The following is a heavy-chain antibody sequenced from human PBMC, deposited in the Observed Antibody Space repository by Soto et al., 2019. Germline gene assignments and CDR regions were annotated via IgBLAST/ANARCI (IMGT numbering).Heavy chain of an antibody. CDR3: ARVGRDRLGISKHFDY. V-gene: IGHV6-1*01. CDR2: TYYRSKWYN. CDR1: GDSVSSNSAA. D-gene: IGHD7-27*01. Sequence: SQTLSLTCAISGDSVSSNSAAWNWIRQSPSRGLEWLGRTYYRSKWYNDYAVSVKSRITINPDTSKNQFSLQLNSVTPEDTAVYYCARVGRDRLGISKHFDYWGQGTPVTVSS. J-gene: IGHJ4*02.